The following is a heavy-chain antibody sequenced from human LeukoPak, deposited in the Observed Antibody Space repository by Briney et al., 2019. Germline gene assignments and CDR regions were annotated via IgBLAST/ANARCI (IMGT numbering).Heavy chain of an antibody. J-gene: IGHJ4*02. CDR3: AKDRYYDYVGGSSPDDY. CDR2: ISYDGSNK. D-gene: IGHD3-16*01. CDR1: GFTFSSYG. Sequence: GGSLRLSCAASGFTFSSYGMHWVRQAPGKGLEWVAVISYDGSNKYYADSVKGRFTISRDNSKNTLYLQMNSLRAEDTAVYYCAKDRYYDYVGGSSPDDYWGQGTLVTVSS. V-gene: IGHV3-30*18.